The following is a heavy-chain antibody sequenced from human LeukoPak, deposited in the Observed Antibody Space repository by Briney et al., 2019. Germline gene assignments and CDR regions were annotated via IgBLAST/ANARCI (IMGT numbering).Heavy chain of an antibody. V-gene: IGHV3-23*01. J-gene: IGHJ3*02. CDR1: GFIFSGYA. D-gene: IGHD1-26*01. Sequence: GGSLRLSCAASGFIFSGYAMSWVRQAPGKGLEWVSTFSSSGGTTYYADSVRGRFTISRDTSKSTLYLQMSSLRVEDTALYYCAKGHGGSKRDALDIWGQGTMVTVSS. CDR3: AKGHGGSKRDALDI. CDR2: FSSSGGTT.